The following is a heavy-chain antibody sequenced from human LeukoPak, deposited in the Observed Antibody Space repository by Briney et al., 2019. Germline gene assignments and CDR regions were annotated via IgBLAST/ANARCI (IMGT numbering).Heavy chain of an antibody. D-gene: IGHD3-10*01. CDR1: GFTFSSYS. CDR3: ARDSGSGSWPTYYFDY. V-gene: IGHV3-21*01. CDR2: ISSSSSYI. J-gene: IGHJ4*02. Sequence: GESLKISCAASGFTFSSYSMNWVRQAPGKGLEWVSSISSSSSYIYYADSVKGRFTISRDNAKNSLYLQMNSLRAEDTAVYYCARDSGSGSWPTYYFDYWGQGTLVTVSS.